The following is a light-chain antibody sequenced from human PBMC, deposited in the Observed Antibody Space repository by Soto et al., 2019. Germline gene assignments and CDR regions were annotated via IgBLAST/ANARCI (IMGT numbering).Light chain of an antibody. CDR1: SSDVGGSNF. CDR3: SSYTSSHTYV. J-gene: IGLJ1*01. Sequence: QSALTQPASVSGSPGQSITFSCTGTSSDVGGSNFVSWYQQHPGKAPKLMIYDVNNRPSGVSNRLSGSKSGNTASLTISGLQAEDEAYYYCSSYTSSHTYVFGTGTKVTVL. V-gene: IGLV2-14*01. CDR2: DVN.